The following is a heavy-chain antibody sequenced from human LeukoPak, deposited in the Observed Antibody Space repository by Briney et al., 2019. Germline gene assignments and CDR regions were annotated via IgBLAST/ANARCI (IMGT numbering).Heavy chain of an antibody. V-gene: IGHV3-21*01. D-gene: IGHD3-10*02. CDR2: TRGSSRYI. CDR3: AELGITMIGGV. J-gene: IGHJ6*04. Sequence: PGGSLRLSCAASGFNFSNYSMNWVRQAPGKGLEWVSSTRGSSRYIYYADSVKGRFTISRDNAKNSLYLQMNSLRAEDTAVYYCAELGITMIGGVWGKGTTVTISS. CDR1: GFNFSNYS.